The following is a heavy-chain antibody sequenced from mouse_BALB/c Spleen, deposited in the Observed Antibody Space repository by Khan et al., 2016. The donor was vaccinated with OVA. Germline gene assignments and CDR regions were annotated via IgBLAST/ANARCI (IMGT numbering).Heavy chain of an antibody. CDR1: GFNIKDTY. J-gene: IGHJ3*01. CDR2: IDPANGNT. CDR3: VRDYCDVFAY. D-gene: IGHD1-1*01. Sequence: VQLQQSGAELVKPGASVKLSCTASGFNIKDTYMHWVKQRPEQGLEWIGRIDPANGNTKYDPKFQGKATITADTSSNTAYLQLSSLTTEDTAVYYCVRDYCDVFAYWGQGTLVTVSA. V-gene: IGHV14-3*02.